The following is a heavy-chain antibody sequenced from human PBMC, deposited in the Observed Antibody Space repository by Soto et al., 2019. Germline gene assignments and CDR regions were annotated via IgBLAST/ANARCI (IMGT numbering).Heavy chain of an antibody. CDR1: GGSFSGSY. CDR3: ARVLLWFGELGDFDY. CDR2: INHSGST. J-gene: IGHJ4*02. D-gene: IGHD3-10*01. Sequence: SETLSLTCAVYGGSFSGSYWSWIRQPPGKGLEWIGEINHSGSTNYNPSLKSRVTISVDTSKNQFSLKLSSVTAADTAVFYCARVLLWFGELGDFDYWGQGTLVTVSS. V-gene: IGHV4-34*01.